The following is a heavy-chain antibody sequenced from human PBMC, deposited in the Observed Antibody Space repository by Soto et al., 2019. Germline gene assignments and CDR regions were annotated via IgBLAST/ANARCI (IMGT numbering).Heavy chain of an antibody. V-gene: IGHV1-3*01. CDR1: GYTFTTYA. D-gene: IGHD1-26*01. CDR2: INPASGHT. J-gene: IGHJ6*02. Sequence: QVPLVQSGAEVKKPGASVKVSCKASGYTFTTYALHWVRQAPGQRPEWMGWINPASGHTKYSKKFQDRVTITRDTSASTGYMELSSLRCEDTAVYYCGRSVVGATGEILYNAMDVWGQGTTVTVSS. CDR3: GRSVVGATGEILYNAMDV.